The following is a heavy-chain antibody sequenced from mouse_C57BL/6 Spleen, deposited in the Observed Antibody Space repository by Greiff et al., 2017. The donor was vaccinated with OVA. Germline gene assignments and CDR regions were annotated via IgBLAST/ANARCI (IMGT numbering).Heavy chain of an antibody. D-gene: IGHD1-1*01. CDR1: GYTFTSYW. CDR3: ARGYYYGSSPAWFAY. V-gene: IGHV1-55*01. J-gene: IGHJ3*01. Sequence: QVQLQQPGAELVKPGASVKMSCKASGYTFTSYWITWVKQRPGQGLEWIGDIYPGSGSTNYNEKFKSKATLTVDTSSSTAYMQLSSLTSEDSAVYYCARGYYYGSSPAWFAYWGQGTLGTVSA. CDR2: IYPGSGST.